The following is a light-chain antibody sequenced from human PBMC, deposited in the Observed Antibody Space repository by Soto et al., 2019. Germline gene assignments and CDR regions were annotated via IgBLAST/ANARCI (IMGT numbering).Light chain of an antibody. CDR1: ENVRTF. J-gene: IGKJ1*01. Sequence: EVVLTQSPATLSLSPGERATLSCRASENVRTFVDWYQQKPGQAPRLLIYGASNRATGIPARFSGSGSGTDFTLTIRDLEPEDFAVYYCLQHSHWPPWTFGQGTTGDIK. CDR3: LQHSHWPPWT. CDR2: GAS. V-gene: IGKV3-11*01.